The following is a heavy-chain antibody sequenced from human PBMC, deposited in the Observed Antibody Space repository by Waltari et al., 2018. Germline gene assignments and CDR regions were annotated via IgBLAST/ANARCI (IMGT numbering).Heavy chain of an antibody. CDR2: IYYDRTT. Sequence: GVSISSPSYHWTWIRQHPSRGLEWIGYIYYDRTTYYNPSLESRVSISVALSENQFSLYLSSVSAADTAVYYCARGLYYYDRRDTPNWLGPWGQGILVTVSS. J-gene: IGHJ5*02. D-gene: IGHD3-22*01. CDR1: GVSISSPSYH. CDR3: ARGLYYYDRRDTPNWLGP. V-gene: IGHV4-31*02.